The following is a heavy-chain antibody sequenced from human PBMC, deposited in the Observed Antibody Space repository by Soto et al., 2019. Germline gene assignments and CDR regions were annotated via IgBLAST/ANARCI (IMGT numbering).Heavy chain of an antibody. Sequence: ASVKVSCKASGYTFTSYGISWVRQAPGQGLEWMGWISTYNGNTNYSQKFQGRVTITRDTSASTAYMELSSLRSEDTAVYYCARAVAVAADFDYWGQGTLVTVSS. CDR3: ARAVAVAADFDY. CDR1: GYTFTSYG. D-gene: IGHD6-19*01. J-gene: IGHJ4*02. V-gene: IGHV1-18*01. CDR2: ISTYNGNT.